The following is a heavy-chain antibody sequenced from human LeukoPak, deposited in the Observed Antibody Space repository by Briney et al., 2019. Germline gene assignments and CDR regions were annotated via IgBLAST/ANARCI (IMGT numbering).Heavy chain of an antibody. J-gene: IGHJ6*02. CDR2: IYYSGST. V-gene: IGHV4-39*01. CDR1: GGSISSSSYY. CDR3: ARNVRSLVFGVVYGMDV. Sequence: SETLSLTCTVSGGSISSSSYYWGWIRQPPGKGLEWIGSIYYSGSTYYNPSLKSRVTISVDTSKNQFSLKLSSVTAADTAVYYCARNVRSLVFGVVYGMDVWGQGTTVTVSS. D-gene: IGHD3-3*01.